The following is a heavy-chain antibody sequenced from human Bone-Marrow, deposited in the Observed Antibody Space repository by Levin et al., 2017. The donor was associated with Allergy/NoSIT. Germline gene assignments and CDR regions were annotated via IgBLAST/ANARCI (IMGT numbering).Heavy chain of an antibody. CDR2: IYWDDDK. V-gene: IGHV2-5*02. CDR1: GFSLSSNGVG. J-gene: IGHJ4*02. CDR3: AHHKFWFGEFPFDV. Sequence: KQSGPTLVKPTQTLTLTCTFSGFSLSSNGVGVGWIRQAPGKALEWLALIYWDDDKRYSPPLKSRPNITKDTSTNQVVLTMTNMAPVDTGTYYCAHHKFWFGEFPFDVWGRGSLVTVSS. D-gene: IGHD3-10*01.